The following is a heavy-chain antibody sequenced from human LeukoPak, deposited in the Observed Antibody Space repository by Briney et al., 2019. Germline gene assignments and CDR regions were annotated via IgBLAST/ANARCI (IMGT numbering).Heavy chain of an antibody. CDR3: ARVATTGYCSSGSYHYFLDY. Sequence: PGGSLRLSCAASGLTFSSNAMSWVRQAPGKGLEWVSAISGSGGSTYYADSVKGRFTISRDNSKNTLYLQMNSLRADDTAVYSCARVATTGYCSSGSYHYFLDYWGHGTLVTVSS. J-gene: IGHJ4*01. CDR2: ISGSGGST. D-gene: IGHD2-2*01. CDR1: GLTFSSNA. V-gene: IGHV3-23*01.